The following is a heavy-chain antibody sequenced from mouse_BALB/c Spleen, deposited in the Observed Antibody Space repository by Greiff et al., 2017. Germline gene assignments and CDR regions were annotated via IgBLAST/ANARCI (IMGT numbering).Heavy chain of an antibody. CDR3: ARWDGYLYWYRGV. Sequence: EVQLQQSGAELVKPGASVKLSCTASGFNIKDTYMHWVKQRPEQGLEWIGRIDPANGNTKYDPKFQGKATITADTSSNTAYLQLSSLTSEDTAVYYCARWDGYLYWYRGVWGAGTADTVSS. CDR1: GFNIKDTY. J-gene: IGHJ1*01. CDR2: IDPANGNT. V-gene: IGHV14-3*02. D-gene: IGHD2-3*01.